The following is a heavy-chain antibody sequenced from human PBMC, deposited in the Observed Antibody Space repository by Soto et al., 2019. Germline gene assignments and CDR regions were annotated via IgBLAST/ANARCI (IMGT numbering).Heavy chain of an antibody. D-gene: IGHD5-12*01. Sequence: SETLSLTCTVSDGSINTFYWSWVRQPAGKGLEWIGRIFSSGSTSFNPSLESRVAMSVDTSKNHFSLNLSSVTAADMAVFYCAREGSYSAYNFAHGIQLWSFDFWGQGALVTVSS. CDR2: IFSSGST. J-gene: IGHJ4*02. V-gene: IGHV4-4*07. CDR1: DGSINTFY. CDR3: AREGSYSAYNFAHGIQLWSFDF.